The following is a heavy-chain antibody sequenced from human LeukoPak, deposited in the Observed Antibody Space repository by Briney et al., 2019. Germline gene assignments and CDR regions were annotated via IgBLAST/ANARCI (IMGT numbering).Heavy chain of an antibody. CDR1: GFTFSSYS. CDR3: ARSPARGWFDP. J-gene: IGHJ5*02. CDR2: ISSSSSYI. D-gene: IGHD2-2*01. V-gene: IGHV3-21*01. Sequence: GGSLRLSCAASGFTFSSYSTNWVRQAPGKGLEWVPSISSSSSYIYYADSVKGRFTISRDNAKNSLYLQMNSLRVEDTAVYYCARSPARGWFDPWGQGTLVTVSS.